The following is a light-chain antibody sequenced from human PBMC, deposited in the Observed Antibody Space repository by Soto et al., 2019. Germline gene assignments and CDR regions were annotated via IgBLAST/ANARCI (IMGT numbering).Light chain of an antibody. CDR3: QQYNSWPPLP. J-gene: IGKJ4*01. Sequence: EIVMTQAPATLSVSQGERATLSCRASQSVSSNLAWYQQKPGQAPRLLIYGASTRATGIPDRFSGSGSRTEVTLTISSLQSEDFAVYYWQQYNSWPPLPFGGVTKVEI. CDR1: QSVSSN. V-gene: IGKV3-15*01. CDR2: GAS.